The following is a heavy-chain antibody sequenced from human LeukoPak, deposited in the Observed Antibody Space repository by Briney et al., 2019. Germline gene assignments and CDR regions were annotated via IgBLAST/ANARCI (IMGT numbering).Heavy chain of an antibody. CDR1: GYTFTGYY. CDR2: INPNSGGT. CDR3: ARAKYSSSWYVEGYYYYYYMDV. D-gene: IGHD6-13*01. V-gene: IGHV1-2*02. Sequence: ASVKVSCKASGYTFTGYYMHWVRQAPGQGLEWMGWINPNSGGTNYAQKFQGRVTMTRDTSISTAYMELSRLRSDDTAVYYCARAKYSSSWYVEGYYYYYYMDVWGKGTTVTISS. J-gene: IGHJ6*03.